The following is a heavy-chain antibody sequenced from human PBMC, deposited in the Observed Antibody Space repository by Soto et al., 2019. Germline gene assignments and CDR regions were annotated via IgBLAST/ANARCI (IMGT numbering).Heavy chain of an antibody. CDR2: IAHDGNNK. J-gene: IGHJ4*02. CDR1: GFTFSIYG. Sequence: QVQLVESGGGVVQPGRSLGLSCATSGFTFSIYGMHWVRQAPGKGLEWVAVIAHDGNNKYYGDSVKGRFTISRDNSKHTLYLQMTSLRADDTAVYYCARTPADKEWDRLLRVPLYYWGPGTRVTVSS. CDR3: ARTPADKEWDRLLRVPLYY. D-gene: IGHD1-26*01. V-gene: IGHV3-30*03.